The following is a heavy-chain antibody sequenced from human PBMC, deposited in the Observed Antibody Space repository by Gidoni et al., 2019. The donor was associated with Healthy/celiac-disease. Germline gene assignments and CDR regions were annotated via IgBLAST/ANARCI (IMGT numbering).Heavy chain of an antibody. CDR1: GYSFTSYW. Sequence: EVQLVQSGAEVKKPGESLKISCKGSGYSFTSYWIGWVRQMPGKGLEWMGIIYPGDSDTRYSPSFQGQVTISADKSISTAYLQWSSLKASDTAMYYCARRLWPGACSSTSCPVEEGYYGMDVWGQGTTVTVSS. V-gene: IGHV5-51*01. CDR3: ARRLWPGACSSTSCPVEEGYYGMDV. J-gene: IGHJ6*02. D-gene: IGHD2-2*01. CDR2: IYPGDSDT.